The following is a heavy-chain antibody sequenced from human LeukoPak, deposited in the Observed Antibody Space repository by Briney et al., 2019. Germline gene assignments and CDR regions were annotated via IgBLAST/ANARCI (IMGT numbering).Heavy chain of an antibody. J-gene: IGHJ1*01. CDR2: ISYDGSNK. CDR1: GFTFSSYA. V-gene: IGHV3-30-3*01. Sequence: GGSLRLSCAASGFTFSSYAMHWVRQAPGKGLEWVVVISYDGSNKYYADSVKGRFTISRDNSKNTLYLQMNSLRAEDTAVYYCARSVPAAIVHYFQHWGQGTLVTVSS. CDR3: ARSVPAAIVHYFQH. D-gene: IGHD2-2*02.